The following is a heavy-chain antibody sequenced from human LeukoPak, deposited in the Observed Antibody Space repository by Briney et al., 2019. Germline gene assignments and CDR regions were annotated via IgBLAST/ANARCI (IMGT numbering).Heavy chain of an antibody. Sequence: GASVKVSCKASGYTFTGYYMHWVRQAPGQGLEWMGWINPNSGGTNYAQKFQGRVTMTRDTSISTAYMELSRLRSDDTAVYYCARGFDIVVVPAAPGAHWGQGTLVTVSS. J-gene: IGHJ4*02. CDR1: GYTFTGYY. CDR3: ARGFDIVVVPAAPGAH. D-gene: IGHD2-2*01. CDR2: INPNSGGT. V-gene: IGHV1-2*02.